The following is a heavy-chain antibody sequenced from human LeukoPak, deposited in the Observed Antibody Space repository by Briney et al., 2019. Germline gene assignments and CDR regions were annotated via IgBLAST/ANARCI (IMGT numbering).Heavy chain of an antibody. CDR1: GFTFSDYY. Sequence: GGSLRLSCAASGFTFSDYYMSWIRQAPGKGREWVSYIRSSGSTIYYADSVKGRFTISRDNAKNSLYLQMNSLRAEDTAVYYCARLGGYCSSTSCYTSYRGNWFDPWGQGTLVTVSS. CDR3: ARLGGYCSSTSCYTSYRGNWFDP. J-gene: IGHJ5*02. CDR2: IRSSGSTI. D-gene: IGHD2-2*02. V-gene: IGHV3-11*04.